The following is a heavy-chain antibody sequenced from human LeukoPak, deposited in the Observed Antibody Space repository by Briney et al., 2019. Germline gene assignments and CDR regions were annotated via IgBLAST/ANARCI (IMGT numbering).Heavy chain of an antibody. V-gene: IGHV3-74*01. CDR1: GFTFSRYW. CDR2: SNPDGSST. J-gene: IGHJ6*03. CDR3: AREWGIVVVPAPTDV. Sequence: PGGSLRLSCAASGFTFSRYWMHWVRQPPGKGLVLVSRSNPDGSSTNYADSVKGRFTISRDNAKNTLYLQMNSLRAEDTAVYYCAREWGIVVVPAPTDVWGKGTTVTVS. D-gene: IGHD2-2*01.